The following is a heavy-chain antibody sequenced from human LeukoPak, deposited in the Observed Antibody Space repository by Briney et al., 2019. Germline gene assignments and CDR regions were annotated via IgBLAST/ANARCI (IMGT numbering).Heavy chain of an antibody. CDR1: GYTFTSYG. J-gene: IGHJ4*02. CDR2: ISAYNGNT. Sequence: ASVKVSCKASGYTFTSYGISWVRQAPGQGLEWMGWISAYNGNTNYAQKLQGRVTMTTDTSTSTAYMELSRLRSDDTAVYYCARGPPQFYYFDYWGQGTLVTVSS. V-gene: IGHV1-18*01. CDR3: ARGPPQFYYFDY. D-gene: IGHD5-24*01.